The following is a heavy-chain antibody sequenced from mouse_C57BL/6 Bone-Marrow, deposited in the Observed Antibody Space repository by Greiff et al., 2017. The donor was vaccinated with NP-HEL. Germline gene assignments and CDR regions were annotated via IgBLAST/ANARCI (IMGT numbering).Heavy chain of an antibody. Sequence: VQLQQSGAELVKPGASVKISCKASGYTFTDYYINWVKQRPGQGLEWIGNIGPGSGSTYYNEKFKGKATLTADKSSSTAYMQLSSLTSEDSAVYFCATCSSYLWYFDVWGTGTTVTVSS. V-gene: IGHV1-77*01. CDR1: GYTFTDYY. J-gene: IGHJ1*03. CDR3: ATCSSYLWYFDV. CDR2: IGPGSGST. D-gene: IGHD1-1*01.